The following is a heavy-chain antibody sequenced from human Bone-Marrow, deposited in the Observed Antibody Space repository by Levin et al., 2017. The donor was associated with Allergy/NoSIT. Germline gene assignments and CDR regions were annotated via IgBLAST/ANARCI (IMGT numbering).Heavy chain of an antibody. J-gene: IGHJ6*03. CDR3: ARAIPSGGNSYYYYYMDV. CDR1: GGSISGYY. V-gene: IGHV4-59*01. CDR2: IYYSGST. Sequence: AGGSLRLSCTVSGGSISGYYWSWIRQPPEKGLEWIGYIYYSGSTKYNASLKSRVTISVDTSKNQFSLKLTSVTAADTAVCYCARAIPSGGNSYYYYYMDVWGKGTTVTVSS. D-gene: IGHD4-23*01.